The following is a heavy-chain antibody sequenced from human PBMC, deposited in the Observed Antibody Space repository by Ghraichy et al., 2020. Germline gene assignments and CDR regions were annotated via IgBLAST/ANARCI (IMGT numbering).Heavy chain of an antibody. J-gene: IGHJ4*02. Sequence: ASVKVSCKASGYTFTSYGISWVRQAPGQGLEWMGWISAYNGNTNYAQKLQGRVTMTTDTSTSTAYMELRSLRSDDTAVYYCASGTYSIVGATTYNPIFDYWGQGTLVTVSS. CDR3: ASGTYSIVGATTYNPIFDY. V-gene: IGHV1-18*01. CDR1: GYTFTSYG. CDR2: ISAYNGNT. D-gene: IGHD1-26*01.